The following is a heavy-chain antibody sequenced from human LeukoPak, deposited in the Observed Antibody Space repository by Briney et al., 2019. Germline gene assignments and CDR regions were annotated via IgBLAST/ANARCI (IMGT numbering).Heavy chain of an antibody. J-gene: IGHJ6*02. CDR3: ARVMTTDYYYYGMDV. D-gene: IGHD4-17*01. CDR2: IYYSGST. Sequence: PSETLSLTCTVSGGSIRTYYWSWIRQPPGQGLEWIGYIYYSGSTNYNPSLKSRVTISVDTSKNQFSLKLSSVTAADTAVYYCARVMTTDYYYYGMDVWGQGTTVTVSS. CDR1: GGSIRTYY. V-gene: IGHV4-59*12.